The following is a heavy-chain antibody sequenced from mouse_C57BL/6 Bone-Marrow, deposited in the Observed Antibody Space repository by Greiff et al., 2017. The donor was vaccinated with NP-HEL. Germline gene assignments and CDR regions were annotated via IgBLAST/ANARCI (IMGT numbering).Heavy chain of an antibody. Sequence: VQLQQSGPELVKPGASVKLSCKASGYTFTSYDINWVKQRPGQGLEWIGWIYPRDGSTKYNEKFKGKATLTVDTSSSTAYMELHSLTSEDSAVYFCARSGISYPAWFAYWGQGTLVTVSA. CDR1: GYTFTSYD. CDR2: IYPRDGST. V-gene: IGHV1-85*01. CDR3: ARSGISYPAWFAY. J-gene: IGHJ3*01. D-gene: IGHD1-1*01.